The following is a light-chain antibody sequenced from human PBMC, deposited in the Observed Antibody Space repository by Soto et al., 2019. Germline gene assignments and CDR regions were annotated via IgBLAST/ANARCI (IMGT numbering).Light chain of an antibody. CDR3: QQCRNWPLT. Sequence: EIVMTQSPATLPVSPGEGATLSCKASQNVYNNLAWYQQRPGQPPRLLIYDASTRATGISARFSGSGYGTEFTLTISSLQSEDFAVYFCQQCRNWPLTFGAGTKVEIK. CDR2: DAS. CDR1: QNVYNN. J-gene: IGKJ4*01. V-gene: IGKV3-15*01.